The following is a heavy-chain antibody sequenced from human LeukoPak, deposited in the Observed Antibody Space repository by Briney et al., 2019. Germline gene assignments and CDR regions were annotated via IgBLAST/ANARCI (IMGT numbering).Heavy chain of an antibody. V-gene: IGHV3-30*04. D-gene: IGHD1-1*01. CDR1: GFTFSSYA. Sequence: GGSLRLSCAASGFTFSSYAMHWVRQAPGKGLEWVAVISYDGSNKYYADSVKGRFTISRDNSKNTLYLQMNSLRAEDTAVYYCARGGTGTTWWGQGTLVTVSS. J-gene: IGHJ4*02. CDR2: ISYDGSNK. CDR3: ARGGTGTTW.